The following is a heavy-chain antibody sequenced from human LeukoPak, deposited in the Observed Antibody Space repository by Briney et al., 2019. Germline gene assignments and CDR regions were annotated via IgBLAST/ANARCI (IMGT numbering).Heavy chain of an antibody. CDR1: GYTFNGYY. Sequence: GASVKVSCKASGYTFNGYYMHWVRQAPGQGLEWMGWINPNSGGTNYAQKFRGRVTMTRDTAISTAYMELSRLRSDDTAVYYWTRGMEPYYSMDDWGKGTPVTVSS. V-gene: IGHV1-2*02. J-gene: IGHJ6*03. CDR3: TRGMEPYYSMDD. D-gene: IGHD1-26*01. CDR2: INPNSGGT.